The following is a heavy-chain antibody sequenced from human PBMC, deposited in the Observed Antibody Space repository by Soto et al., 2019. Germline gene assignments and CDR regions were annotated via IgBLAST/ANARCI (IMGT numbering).Heavy chain of an antibody. D-gene: IGHD3-22*01. Sequence: ASVKVYCKVPGYTLTELSMHWVRQAPGKGLGWMGGFDPEDGETIYAQKFQGRVTMTEDTSTDTAYMELSSLRSEDTAVYYCAVLVGVTMIVVVPPTWGQGTMVTVSS. CDR3: AVLVGVTMIVVVPPT. CDR1: GYTLTELS. CDR2: FDPEDGET. J-gene: IGHJ3*01. V-gene: IGHV1-24*01.